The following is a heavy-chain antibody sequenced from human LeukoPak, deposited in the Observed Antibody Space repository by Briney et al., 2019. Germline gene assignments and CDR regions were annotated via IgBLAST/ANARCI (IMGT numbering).Heavy chain of an antibody. CDR2: ISTSGST. V-gene: IGHV4-4*09. Sequence: PSETLSLTCTVSGGSISGYYWSWIRQAPGKGLEWIGYISTSGSTNYNPSLKSRVSISLDTSKNRFSLNLNFVTAADTAVYYCASPRSGYRYTFDYWGQGALVTVSS. D-gene: IGHD3-22*01. J-gene: IGHJ4*02. CDR3: ASPRSGYRYTFDY. CDR1: GGSISGYY.